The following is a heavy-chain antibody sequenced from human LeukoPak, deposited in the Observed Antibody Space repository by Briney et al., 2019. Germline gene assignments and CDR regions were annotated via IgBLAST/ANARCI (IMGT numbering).Heavy chain of an antibody. D-gene: IGHD3-22*01. V-gene: IGHV3-23*01. J-gene: IGHJ4*02. CDR2: IYENGGTT. CDR3: AKDYYYDSSGYYSGLDDY. Sequence: PGGSLRLSCVGSGFTFRSHAMSWVRQAPEKGLEFVSGIYENGGTTYYADSVKGRFSISRDNSKNTLYLQMNSLRAEDTAVYYCAKDYYYDSSGYYSGLDDYWGQGTLVTVSS. CDR1: GFTFRSHA.